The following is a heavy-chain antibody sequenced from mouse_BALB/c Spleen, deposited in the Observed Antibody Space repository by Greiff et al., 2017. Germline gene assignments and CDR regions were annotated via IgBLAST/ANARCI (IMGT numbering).Heavy chain of an antibody. Sequence: EVQVVESGGGLVKPGGSLKLSCAASGFTFSSYAMSWVRQTPEKRLEWVASISSGGSTYYPDSVKGRFTISRDNARNILYLQMSSLRSEDTAMYYCARGKEYGNYAFAYGGQGTRVTVSA. CDR2: ISSGGST. V-gene: IGHV5-6-5*01. CDR1: GFTFSSYA. J-gene: IGHJ3*01. D-gene: IGHD2-10*02. CDR3: ARGKEYGNYAFAY.